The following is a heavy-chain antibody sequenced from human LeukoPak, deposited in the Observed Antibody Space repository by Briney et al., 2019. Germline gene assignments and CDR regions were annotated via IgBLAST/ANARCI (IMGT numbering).Heavy chain of an antibody. V-gene: IGHV1-69*13. Sequence: SVKVSCKASGGTFSSYAISWVRQAPGQGLEWMGGIIPIFGTANYAQKFQGRVTITADESTSTAYMELSSLRSEDTAVYYCARDHGDYGDWYFDLWGRGTLVTVSS. CDR3: ARDHGDYGDWYFDL. J-gene: IGHJ2*01. CDR1: GGTFSSYA. CDR2: IIPIFGTA. D-gene: IGHD4-17*01.